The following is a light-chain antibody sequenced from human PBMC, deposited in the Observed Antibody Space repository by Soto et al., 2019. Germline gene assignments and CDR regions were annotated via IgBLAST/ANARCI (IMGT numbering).Light chain of an antibody. V-gene: IGKV3-20*01. CDR2: GAS. J-gene: IGKJ3*01. CDR1: QSVSSSY. CDR3: QHYGRSPPWFT. Sequence: EIVLTQSPGTLSLSPGERATLSCRASQSVSSSYLAWYQQKPGQAPRLLIYGASSRATGIPDRFSGSGSGTDFTLTINRLEPEDFAVYYCQHYGRSPPWFTFGPGTKVDIK.